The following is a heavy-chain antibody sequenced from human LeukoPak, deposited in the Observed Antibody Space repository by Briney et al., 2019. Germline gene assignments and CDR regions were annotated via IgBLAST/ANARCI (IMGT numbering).Heavy chain of an antibody. J-gene: IGHJ3*02. CDR1: GGSFSGYY. Sequence: PSETLSLTCAVHGGSFSGYYWSWIRQPPGKGLEWIGVIKQSGSTNYHPSRKSRVPISVDTSKNQFSLRLSSVTAADTAVYYCARRYCSSTSCDAFDIWGQGTMVTVSS. D-gene: IGHD2-2*01. CDR2: IKQSGST. V-gene: IGHV4-34*01. CDR3: ARRYCSSTSCDAFDI.